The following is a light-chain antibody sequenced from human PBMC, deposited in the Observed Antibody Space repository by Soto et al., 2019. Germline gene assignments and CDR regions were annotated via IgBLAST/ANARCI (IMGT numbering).Light chain of an antibody. V-gene: IGKV3-11*01. Sequence: EIVLTQSPATLSLSPGERDTLSCRASQSVTNSLAWYQQKPGQAPRLLIYHASNRATGIPARFSGSGSGTDFTLTISSLEPADFAVYYCQQRRTFGQGTKVDIK. CDR1: QSVTNS. J-gene: IGKJ1*01. CDR3: QQRRT. CDR2: HAS.